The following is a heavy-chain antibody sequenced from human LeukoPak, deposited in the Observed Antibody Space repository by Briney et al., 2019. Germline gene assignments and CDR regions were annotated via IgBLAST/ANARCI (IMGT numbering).Heavy chain of an antibody. CDR1: GYSFTGHY. CDR3: ARNLWFGESSDAFDM. CDR2: INPKSGDT. Sequence: ASVKVSCKASGYSFTGHYMHWVRQAPGQGLEWMGWINPKSGDTNYAQKFQGRVTMTRDTSISTAYMDMSSLRSDDTAVYYCARNLWFGESSDAFDMWGQGTMVTVSS. J-gene: IGHJ3*02. D-gene: IGHD3-10*01. V-gene: IGHV1-2*02.